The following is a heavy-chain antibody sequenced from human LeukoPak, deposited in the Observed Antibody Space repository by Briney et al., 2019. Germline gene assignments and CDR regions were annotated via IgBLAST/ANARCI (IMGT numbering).Heavy chain of an antibody. CDR3: ARGGGYDDYFDY. D-gene: IGHD5-12*01. CDR1: GGSISSYY. Sequence: SGTLSLTCTVSGGSISSYYWSWIRQPPGKGLEWIGYIYYSGSTNYNPSLKSRVTISVDTSKNQFSLKLSSVTAADTAVYYCARGGGYDDYFDYWGQGTLVTVSS. J-gene: IGHJ4*02. V-gene: IGHV4-59*08. CDR2: IYYSGST.